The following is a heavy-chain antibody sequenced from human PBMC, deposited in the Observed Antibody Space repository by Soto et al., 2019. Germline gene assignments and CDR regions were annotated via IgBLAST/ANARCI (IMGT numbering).Heavy chain of an antibody. J-gene: IGHJ5*02. V-gene: IGHV4-4*07. Sequence: SETLSLTCIVSGGSISEKYWNWVRQPPGKGLEWIGLIFANGHTDYNPSLKSRVTMSVDASKNQFSLRLTPMTAADTAVYYCVASLAASGLNWLDPWGRGTLVTVSS. CDR3: VASLAASGLNWLDP. CDR2: IFANGHT. D-gene: IGHD6-13*01. CDR1: GGSISEKY.